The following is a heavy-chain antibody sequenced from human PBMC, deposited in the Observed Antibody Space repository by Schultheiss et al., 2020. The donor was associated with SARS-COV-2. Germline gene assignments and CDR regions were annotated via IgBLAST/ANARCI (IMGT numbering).Heavy chain of an antibody. Sequence: GGSLRLSCAASGFTVSSNYMSWVRQAPGKGLEWVAVISYDGSNKYYADSVKGRFTISRDNSKNTLYLQMNSLRAEDTAVYYCATSRGGPYYDFWSGYPFDYWGKETRVTVPS. J-gene: IGHJ4*02. D-gene: IGHD3-3*01. CDR2: ISYDGSNK. CDR1: GFTVSSNY. CDR3: ATSRGGPYYDFWSGYPFDY. V-gene: IGHV3-30*03.